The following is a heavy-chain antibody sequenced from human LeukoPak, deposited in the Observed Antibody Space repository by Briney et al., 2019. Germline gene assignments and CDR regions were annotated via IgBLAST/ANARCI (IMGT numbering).Heavy chain of an antibody. Sequence: GGSLRLSCAASGFTFSSYAMSWVRQAPGKGLEWLAVISYDAINKYYADSVKGRFTISRDNSRNTLYLQMNTLRLEDTAVYYCTRTPTPHSGYDYYFDYWGQGILVTVSS. CDR2: ISYDAINK. CDR3: TRTPTPHSGYDYYFDY. D-gene: IGHD5-12*01. J-gene: IGHJ4*02. CDR1: GFTFSSYA. V-gene: IGHV3-30*04.